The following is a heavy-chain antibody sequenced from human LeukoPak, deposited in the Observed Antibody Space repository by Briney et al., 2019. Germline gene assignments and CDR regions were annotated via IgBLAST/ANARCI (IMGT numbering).Heavy chain of an antibody. CDR1: GGSIISYY. CDR2: IYYSGST. CDR3: ARDTAHYDYVWGSYRYTGNWFDP. J-gene: IGHJ5*02. D-gene: IGHD3-16*02. V-gene: IGHV4-59*01. Sequence: SETLSLTCTVSGGSIISYYWSWIRQPPGKGLEWIGYIYYSGSTNYNPSLKSRVTISVDTSKNQFSLKLSSVTAADTAVYYCARDTAHYDYVWGSYRYTGNWFDPWGQGTLVTVSS.